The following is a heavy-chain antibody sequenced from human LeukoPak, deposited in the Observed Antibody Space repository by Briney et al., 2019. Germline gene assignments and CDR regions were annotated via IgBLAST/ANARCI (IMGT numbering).Heavy chain of an antibody. D-gene: IGHD2-2*02. J-gene: IGHJ5*02. CDR3: ARCGPDIVVVPAAIPGGWFDP. CDR1: GGSFSGYY. Sequence: PSETLSLTCAVYGGSFSGYYWSWIRQPPGKGLEWIGEINHSGSTNYNPSLKSRVTISVDTSKNQFSLKLSSVTAADTAVYYCARCGPDIVVVPAAIPGGWFDPWGQGILVTVSS. V-gene: IGHV4-34*01. CDR2: INHSGST.